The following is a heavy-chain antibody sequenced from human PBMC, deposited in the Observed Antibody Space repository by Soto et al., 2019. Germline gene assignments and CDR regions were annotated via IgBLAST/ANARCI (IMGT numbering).Heavy chain of an antibody. D-gene: IGHD6-13*01. J-gene: IGHJ4*02. V-gene: IGHV3-7*03. CDR2: IKQDGSEK. CDR3: ARDRIQVLAAAEFDY. CDR1: GFTFSSYW. Sequence: GGSLRLSCAASGFTFSSYWMSWVRQAPGKGLEWVANIKQDGSEKYYVDSVKGRFTISRDNAKNSLYLQMNSLRAEDTAVYYCARDRIQVLAAAEFDYWGQGTLVTVSS.